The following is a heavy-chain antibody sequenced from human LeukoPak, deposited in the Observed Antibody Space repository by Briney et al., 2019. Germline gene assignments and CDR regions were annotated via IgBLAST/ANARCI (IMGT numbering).Heavy chain of an antibody. CDR1: GFTFSSYA. J-gene: IGHJ4*02. CDR2: ISGSGGST. Sequence: GGSLRLSCAASGFTFSSYAMSWVRQAPGKGLEWVSAISGSGGSTYYADSVKGRFTISRDNSKNTLYLQMNSLRAEDTAVYYCAKDFRPPTYYYDSSGYFAGAPLDYRGQGTLVTVSS. CDR3: AKDFRPPTYYYDSSGYFAGAPLDY. D-gene: IGHD3-22*01. V-gene: IGHV3-23*01.